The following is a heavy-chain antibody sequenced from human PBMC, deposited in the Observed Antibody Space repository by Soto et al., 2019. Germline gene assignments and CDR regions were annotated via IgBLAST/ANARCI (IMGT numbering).Heavy chain of an antibody. J-gene: IGHJ4*02. CDR2: IDAGNGNT. Sequence: ASVKVSCKASGFTFTSSAVQWVRQARGQRLEWIGWIDAGNGNTKYSQKFQGRVTITRDTSASTAYMELSSLRSEDTAVYYCARSGARGYSGYDPDFDYWGQGTLVTVSS. CDR1: GFTFTSSA. V-gene: IGHV1-3*01. D-gene: IGHD5-12*01. CDR3: ARSGARGYSGYDPDFDY.